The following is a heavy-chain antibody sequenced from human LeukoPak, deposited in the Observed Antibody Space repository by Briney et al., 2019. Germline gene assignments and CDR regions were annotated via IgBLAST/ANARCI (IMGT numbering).Heavy chain of an antibody. CDR2: IRSKANSYAT. V-gene: IGHV3-73*01. D-gene: IGHD4-23*01. J-gene: IGHJ5*02. Sequence: PGGSLRLSCAASGFTFSGSAMHWVRQASGKGLEWVGRIRSKANSYATAYAASVKGRFTISRDDSKNTAYLQMNSLKTEDTAVYYCTRHKVKDYGGNSGNWFDPWGQGTLVTVSS. CDR3: TRHKVKDYGGNSGNWFDP. CDR1: GFTFSGSA.